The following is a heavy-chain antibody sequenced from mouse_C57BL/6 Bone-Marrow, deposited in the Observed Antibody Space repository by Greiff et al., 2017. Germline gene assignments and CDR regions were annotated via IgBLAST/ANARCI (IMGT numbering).Heavy chain of an antibody. CDR2: IDPANGNT. D-gene: IGHD1-1*01. J-gene: IGHJ1*03. V-gene: IGHV14-3*01. CDR3: ASPDYYGSSYYWYFDV. CDR1: GFNIKNTY. Sequence: EVQLQESVAELVRPGASVKLSCTASGFNIKNTYMHWVKQRPEQGLEWIGRIDPANGNTKYAPKFQGKATITADTSSNTAYLQLSSLTSEDTAIYYCASPDYYGSSYYWYFDVWGTGTTVTVSS.